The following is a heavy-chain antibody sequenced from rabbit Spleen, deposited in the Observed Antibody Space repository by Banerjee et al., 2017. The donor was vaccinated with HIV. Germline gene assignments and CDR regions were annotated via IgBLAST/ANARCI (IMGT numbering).Heavy chain of an antibody. CDR2: IEGGSSGFS. D-gene: IGHD8-1*01. CDR3: ARDSGSSFSSYGMDL. CDR1: GFSFSSGYD. V-gene: IGHV1S45*01. Sequence: QEQLVESGGGLVKPGASLTLICTASGFSFSSGYDMCWVRQAPGKGLEWIACIEGGSSGFSYFANWAKGRFTISKTSSTTVTLQMTSLTAADTATYFCARDSGSSFSSYGMDLWGPGTLVTVS. J-gene: IGHJ6*01.